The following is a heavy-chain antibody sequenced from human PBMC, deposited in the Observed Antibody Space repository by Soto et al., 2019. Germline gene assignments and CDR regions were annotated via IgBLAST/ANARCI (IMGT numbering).Heavy chain of an antibody. CDR1: GFTFSRHA. Sequence: EVQLLESGGGLVQPGGSLRLSCTASGFTFSRHAMTWVRQAPGKGLEWVSGLSDSGGSIYYADSVKGRFTISRDNSMNMMYLQMNTLRAEDTAIYYCAKVSSSWYAGFFDLWGQGTLGTVSS. V-gene: IGHV3-23*01. J-gene: IGHJ4*02. CDR2: LSDSGGSI. CDR3: AKVSSSWYAGFFDL. D-gene: IGHD6-13*01.